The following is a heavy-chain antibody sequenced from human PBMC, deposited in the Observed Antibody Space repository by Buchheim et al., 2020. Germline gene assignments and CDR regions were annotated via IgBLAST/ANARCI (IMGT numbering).Heavy chain of an antibody. J-gene: IGHJ5*02. D-gene: IGHD3-22*01. Sequence: QVQLQESGPGLVKPSETLSLTCTVSGGSVSSGSYYWSWIRQPPGKGLEWIGYIYYSGSTNYNPSLKSRVTISVETSKKQLSLKLSSVTAADTAVYYCARETPRYDSSGYYNWFDPWGQGTL. CDR1: GGSVSSGSYY. V-gene: IGHV4-61*01. CDR2: IYYSGST. CDR3: ARETPRYDSSGYYNWFDP.